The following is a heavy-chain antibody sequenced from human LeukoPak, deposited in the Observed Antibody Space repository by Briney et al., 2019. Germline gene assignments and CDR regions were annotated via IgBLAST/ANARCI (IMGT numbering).Heavy chain of an antibody. CDR3: ARASSRTTVTTGY. J-gene: IGHJ4*02. CDR2: IKQDGSEK. CDR1: GFTFSSYW. V-gene: IGHV3-7*01. Sequence: GGSLTLSCAASGFTFSSYWMSWVRQAPGKGLEWVANIKQDGSEKYYVDSVKGRFTISRDNAKNSLYLQMNSLRAEDTAVYYCARASSRTTVTTGYWGQGTLVTVSS. D-gene: IGHD4-17*01.